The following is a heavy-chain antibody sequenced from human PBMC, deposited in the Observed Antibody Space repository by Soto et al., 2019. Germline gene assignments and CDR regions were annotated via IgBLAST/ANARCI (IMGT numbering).Heavy chain of an antibody. Sequence: DSVRVACKASGYTFTSYGIRWVRQAPGQGLEWMGWISVYNGNTNYAQKLLGRVTMTTDTSTSTAYMELRSLRSDDTAVYYCARPEWGSGMDVWGQGTTVTVSS. J-gene: IGHJ6*02. CDR3: ARPEWGSGMDV. V-gene: IGHV1-18*01. CDR1: GYTFTSYG. CDR2: ISVYNGNT. D-gene: IGHD2-15*01.